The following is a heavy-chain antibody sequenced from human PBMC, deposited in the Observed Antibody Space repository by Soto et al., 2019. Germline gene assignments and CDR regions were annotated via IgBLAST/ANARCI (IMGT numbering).Heavy chain of an antibody. V-gene: IGHV1-8*01. Sequence: QVQLVQSGAEVKKPGASVKVSCKASGYTFTNYDINWVRQATGQGLEWVGWMNPNSGHTGFAQKFQGRVTMPRDTSISTAYMELSSLSSEDTAVYYCASGRTSYGGVINWYFDLWGRCTLVTVSS. CDR2: MNPNSGHT. D-gene: IGHD4-17*01. CDR3: ASGRTSYGGVINWYFDL. CDR1: GYTFTNYD. J-gene: IGHJ2*01.